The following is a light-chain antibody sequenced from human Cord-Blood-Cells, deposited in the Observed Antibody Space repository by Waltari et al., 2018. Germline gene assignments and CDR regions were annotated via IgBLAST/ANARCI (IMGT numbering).Light chain of an antibody. CDR3: SSYTSSSTLV. CDR2: DVS. J-gene: IGLJ3*02. CDR1: SSDVGGYNY. Sequence: QSALTQPASVSGSPGQSITISCTGTSSDVGGYNYVSWYQQHPGKVPKLMIFDVSKRPSGVSTRFSGSKSGNTASLTISGLQAEDEADYYCSSYTSSSTLVFGGGTKLTVL. V-gene: IGLV2-14*01.